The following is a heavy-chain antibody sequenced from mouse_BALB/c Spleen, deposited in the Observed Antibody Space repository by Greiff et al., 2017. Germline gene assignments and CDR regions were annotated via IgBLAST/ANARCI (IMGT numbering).Heavy chain of an antibody. CDR1: GFTFSSYA. J-gene: IGHJ2*01. CDR3: ARRDDGYYFDY. V-gene: IGHV5-9-3*01. Sequence: EVKLMESGGGLVKPGGSLKLSCAASGFTFSSYAMSWVRQTPEKRLEWVATISSGGSYTYYPDSVKGRFTISRDNAKNTLYLQMSSLRSEDTAMYYCARRDDGYYFDYWGQGTTLTVSS. CDR2: ISSGGSYT. D-gene: IGHD2-3*01.